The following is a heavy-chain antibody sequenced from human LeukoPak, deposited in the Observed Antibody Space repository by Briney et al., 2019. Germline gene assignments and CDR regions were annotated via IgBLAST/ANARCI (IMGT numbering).Heavy chain of an antibody. V-gene: IGHV3-53*01. CDR1: GFTFSSYA. D-gene: IGHD4-23*01. Sequence: GGSLRLSCAASGFTFSSYAMHWVRQAPGKGLEWVSLIYSGGTTYYADSVKGRFTISRDNSKNTLYLQMNSLRAEDTAVYYCARRGDGGRSFDLWGQGTLVTVSS. CDR3: ARRGDGGRSFDL. CDR2: IYSGGTT. J-gene: IGHJ4*02.